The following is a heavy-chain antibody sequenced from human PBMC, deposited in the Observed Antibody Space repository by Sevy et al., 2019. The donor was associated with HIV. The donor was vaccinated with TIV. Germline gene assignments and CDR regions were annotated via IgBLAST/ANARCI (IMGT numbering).Heavy chain of an antibody. V-gene: IGHV3-21*01. J-gene: IGHJ4*02. Sequence: GGSLRLSCEASGFTFRDYSMNWVRQAPGKWLEWVSSISSASSYKKYGDSVKGRFTISRDNAKNSLYLQLNSLRAEDTAVYYCTRVDYYDTCGSHYWGQGTLVTVSS. D-gene: IGHD3-22*01. CDR1: GFTFRDYS. CDR2: ISSASSYK. CDR3: TRVDYYDTCGSHY.